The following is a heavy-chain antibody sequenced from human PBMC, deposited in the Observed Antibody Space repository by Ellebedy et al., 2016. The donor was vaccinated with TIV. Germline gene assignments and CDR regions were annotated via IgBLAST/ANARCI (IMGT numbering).Heavy chain of an antibody. Sequence: GESLKISXAASGFTFSSYGMHWVRQAPGKGLEWVAVIWYDGSNKYYADSVKGRFTISRDNSKNTLYLQMNSLRAEDTAVYYCAKVAFYCGGDCYSSWGQGTLVTVSS. CDR1: GFTFSSYG. J-gene: IGHJ5*02. D-gene: IGHD2-21*02. CDR3: AKVAFYCGGDCYSS. CDR2: IWYDGSNK. V-gene: IGHV3-33*06.